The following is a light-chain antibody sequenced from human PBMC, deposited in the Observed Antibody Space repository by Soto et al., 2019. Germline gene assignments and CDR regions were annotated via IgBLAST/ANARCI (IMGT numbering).Light chain of an antibody. V-gene: IGKV1-5*03. Sequence: DIQMTQSPSTLSASVGDRVTITCRASQSISTWLAWYQQKPGKAPQLLIYTASSLQSGVPSRFSGSGSGTQFTLTISSLQPDDFATYYCQQYSRYYTFGQGTKLEIK. CDR3: QQYSRYYT. CDR2: TAS. CDR1: QSISTW. J-gene: IGKJ2*01.